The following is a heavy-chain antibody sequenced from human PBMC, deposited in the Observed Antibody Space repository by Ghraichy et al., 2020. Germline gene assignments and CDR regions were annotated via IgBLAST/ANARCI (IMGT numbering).Heavy chain of an antibody. D-gene: IGHD3-16*01. J-gene: IGHJ3*02. CDR3: ANLHGGYVWGQTSDAFDI. CDR1: GFTFSSYA. Sequence: GESLNISCAASGFTFSSYAMSWVRQAPGKGLEWVSAISGSGGSTYYADSVKGRFTISRDNSKNTLYLQMNSLRAEDTAVYYCANLHGGYVWGQTSDAFDIWGQGTMVTVSS. V-gene: IGHV3-23*01. CDR2: ISGSGGST.